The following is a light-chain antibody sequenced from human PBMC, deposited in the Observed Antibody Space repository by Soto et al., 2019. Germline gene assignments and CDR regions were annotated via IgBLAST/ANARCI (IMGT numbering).Light chain of an antibody. J-gene: IGLJ1*01. CDR1: SSGVGGYNY. CDR3: SSYTSSTTVV. V-gene: IGLV2-14*01. CDR2: EVS. Sequence: QSVLTQPAPRCRTPGKPITIPSAGASSGVGGYNYVAWYQQHPGKATELMIHEVSHRHSGVSNRFSGSNSGNAASLTISGLQAEAEDDYYCSSYTSSTTVVFWTGT.